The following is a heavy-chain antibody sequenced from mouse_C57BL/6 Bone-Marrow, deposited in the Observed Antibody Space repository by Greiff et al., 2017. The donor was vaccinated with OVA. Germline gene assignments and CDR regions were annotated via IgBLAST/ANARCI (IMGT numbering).Heavy chain of an antibody. CDR2: INPYNGGT. Sequence: EVQLQQSGPVLVKPGASVKMSCTASGYTFTDYYMNWVKQSHGKSLEWIGVINPYNGGTSYNQKFKGKATLTVDKSSSTDYMELNSLTSEDSAVYYGARFITTVVATVDYWGQGTTLTVSS. D-gene: IGHD1-1*01. CDR3: ARFITTVVATVDY. CDR1: GYTFTDYY. V-gene: IGHV1-19*01. J-gene: IGHJ2*01.